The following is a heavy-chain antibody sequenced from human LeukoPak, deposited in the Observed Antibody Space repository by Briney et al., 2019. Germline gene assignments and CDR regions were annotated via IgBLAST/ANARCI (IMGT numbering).Heavy chain of an antibody. J-gene: IGHJ5*02. V-gene: IGHV1-18*01. CDR1: GYTFTSYG. D-gene: IGHD2-2*01. CDR2: ISAYNGNT. CDR3: ARARNIVVGPVATGNGFDP. Sequence: ASVKVSCKASGYTFTSYGINWVRQAPGQGLEWVGWISAYNGNTNYAQKLQGRLTMTTDTSTSTAYMELRSLRSDDTAVYYCARARNIVVGPVATGNGFDPWGQGTLVTVSS.